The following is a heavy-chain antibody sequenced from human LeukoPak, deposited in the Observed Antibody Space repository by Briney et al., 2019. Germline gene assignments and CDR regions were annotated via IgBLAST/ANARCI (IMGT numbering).Heavy chain of an antibody. J-gene: IGHJ4*02. CDR1: GGSISSDY. D-gene: IGHD3-22*01. CDR2: IYYSGIT. CDR3: ARLHYDSSGYYYFDY. V-gene: IGHV4-59*08. Sequence: PSETLSLTCTVSGGSISSDYWSWIRQPPGKGLEWIGCIYYSGITNSNPSLKSRVTISVDTSKNQFSLKLSSVTAADTAVYYCARLHYDSSGYYYFDYWGQGTLVTVSS.